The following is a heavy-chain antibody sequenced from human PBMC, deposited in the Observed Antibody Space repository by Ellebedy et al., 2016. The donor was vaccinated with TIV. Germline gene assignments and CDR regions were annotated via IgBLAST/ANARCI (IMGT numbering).Heavy chain of an antibody. CDR3: ARGPLYGDFRPADF. D-gene: IGHD4-17*01. J-gene: IGHJ4*02. Sequence: ASVKVSCKASGYSFSTYILNWVRQAPGQGLEWMGWINTNTGNPTYAQAFTGRFVFSLDTSDSSTSLQISSLKTEETAVYYCARGPLYGDFRPADFWGQGTLVTVSS. CDR1: GYSFSTYI. CDR2: INTNTGNP. V-gene: IGHV7-4-1*02.